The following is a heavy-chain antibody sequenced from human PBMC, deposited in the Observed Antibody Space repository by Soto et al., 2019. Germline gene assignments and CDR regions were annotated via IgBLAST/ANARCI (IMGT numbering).Heavy chain of an antibody. CDR1: GGTFSSYT. Sequence: SVKVSCKASGGTFSSYTISWVRQAPGQGLEWMGRIIPILGIANYAQKFQGRVTITADKSTSTAYMELSSLRSEDTAVYYCARDRCSGGSCYPGRDYYYMDVWGKGTTVTVSS. J-gene: IGHJ6*03. V-gene: IGHV1-69*04. CDR3: ARDRCSGGSCYPGRDYYYMDV. D-gene: IGHD2-15*01. CDR2: IIPILGIA.